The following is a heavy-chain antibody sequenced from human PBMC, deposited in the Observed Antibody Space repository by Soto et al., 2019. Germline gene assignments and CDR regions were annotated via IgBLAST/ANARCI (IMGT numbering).Heavy chain of an antibody. Sequence: SQTLSLTCAISGDSVSSNSAAWNWIRQSPSRGLEWLGRTYYRSKWYNDYAVSVKSRITINPDTSKNQFSLQLNSVTPEDTAVYYCARDRVVPAAIPFYYYYYYMDVWGKGTTVTVSS. V-gene: IGHV6-1*01. J-gene: IGHJ6*03. CDR1: GDSVSSNSAA. CDR3: ARDRVVPAAIPFYYYYYYMDV. CDR2: TYYRSKWYN. D-gene: IGHD2-2*01.